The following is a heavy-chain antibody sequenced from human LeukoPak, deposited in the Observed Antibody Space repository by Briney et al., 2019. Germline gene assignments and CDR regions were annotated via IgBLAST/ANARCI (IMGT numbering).Heavy chain of an antibody. J-gene: IGHJ4*02. D-gene: IGHD6-19*01. Sequence: GGSLRLSCAASGFTFSSYEMNWVRQAPGKGLAWVSYISSSGSTIYYADSVKGRFTISRDNATNSLYLQMNSLRAEDTAVYYCARVPLYSSGWYAEIDYWGQGTLVTVSS. CDR2: ISSSGSTI. V-gene: IGHV3-48*03. CDR3: ARVPLYSSGWYAEIDY. CDR1: GFTFSSYE.